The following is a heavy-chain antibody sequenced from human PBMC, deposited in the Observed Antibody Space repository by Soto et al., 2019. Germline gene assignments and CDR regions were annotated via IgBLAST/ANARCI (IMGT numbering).Heavy chain of an antibody. Sequence: LRLSCSASGFTFSSYAMHWARQAPGKGLEYVSAISSNGGSTYYADSVKGRFTISRDNSKNTLYLQMSSLRAEDTAVYYCVKDSTYDYYDSSGTPGQSYYYYGMDVWGQGTTVTVSS. J-gene: IGHJ6*02. D-gene: IGHD3-22*01. CDR2: ISSNGGST. CDR1: GFTFSSYA. V-gene: IGHV3-64D*06. CDR3: VKDSTYDYYDSSGTPGQSYYYYGMDV.